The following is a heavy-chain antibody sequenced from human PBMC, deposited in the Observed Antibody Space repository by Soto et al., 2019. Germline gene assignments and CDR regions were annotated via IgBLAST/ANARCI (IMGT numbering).Heavy chain of an antibody. D-gene: IGHD3-16*02. V-gene: IGHV5-10-1*01. CDR2: IDPSVAYT. CDR3: ARHVLAIPSY. J-gene: IGHJ4*02. Sequence: KVSCKASGGTFSSYAISWVRQVPGKGLEWMGRIDPSVAYTNYSPSFQGHVTISADKSISTAYLQWSSLKASDTAMYYCARHVLAIPSYWGQGTLVTVSS. CDR1: GGTFSSYA.